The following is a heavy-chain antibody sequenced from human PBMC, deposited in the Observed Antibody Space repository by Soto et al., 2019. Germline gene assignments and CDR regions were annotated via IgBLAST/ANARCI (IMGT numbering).Heavy chain of an antibody. CDR1: GFTFSSYA. D-gene: IGHD3-22*01. V-gene: IGHV3-23*01. CDR3: AKELIPINYYDSSGSPGYFDY. CDR2: ISGSGGST. J-gene: IGHJ4*02. Sequence: TGGSLRLSCAASGFTFSSYAMSWVRQAPGKGLEWVSAISGSGGSTYYADSVKGRFTISRDNSKNTLYLQMNSLRAEDTAVYYCAKELIPINYYDSSGSPGYFDYWGQGTLVTVSS.